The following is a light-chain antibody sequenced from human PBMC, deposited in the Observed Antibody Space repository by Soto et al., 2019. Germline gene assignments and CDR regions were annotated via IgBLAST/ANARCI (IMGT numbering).Light chain of an antibody. CDR2: WAS. Sequence: DIVMTQSPDYLAVSLGERATINCKSSQSVLYSSNNKNYLAWYQQRPGQPPKLLIYWASTRESGVPDRFSGSGSETDFTLTTTSLQAEDVAVYYCQQDESTPPAIGQGTKLEIK. CDR3: QQDESTPPA. V-gene: IGKV4-1*01. J-gene: IGKJ2*01. CDR1: QSVLYSSNNKNY.